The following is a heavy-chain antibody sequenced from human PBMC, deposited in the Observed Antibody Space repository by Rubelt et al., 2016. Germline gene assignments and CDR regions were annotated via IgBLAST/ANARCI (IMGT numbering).Heavy chain of an antibody. D-gene: IGHD6-13*01. J-gene: IGHJ4*02. CDR3: ARDEDGIAAAGTFDY. V-gene: IGHV1-69*06. Sequence: GLEWMGGIIPIFGTANYAQKFQGRVTITADKSTSTAYMELSSLRSEDTAVYYCARDEDGIAAAGTFDYWGQGTLVTVSS. CDR2: IIPIFGTA.